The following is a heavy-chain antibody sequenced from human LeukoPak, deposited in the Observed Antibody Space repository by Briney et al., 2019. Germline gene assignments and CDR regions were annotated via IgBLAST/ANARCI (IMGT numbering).Heavy chain of an antibody. CDR1: GYTFTGYY. CDR2: INPNSGGT. J-gene: IGHJ4*02. V-gene: IGHV1-2*04. D-gene: IGHD2-2*02. CDR3: ALLGYCGSTSCYKLNDY. Sequence: ASVKVSCKASGYTFTGYYMHWVRQAPGQGLEWMGWINPNSGGTNYAQKFQGWVTMTRDTSISTAYMELSRLRSDDTAVYYCALLGYCGSTSCYKLNDYWGQGTLVTVSS.